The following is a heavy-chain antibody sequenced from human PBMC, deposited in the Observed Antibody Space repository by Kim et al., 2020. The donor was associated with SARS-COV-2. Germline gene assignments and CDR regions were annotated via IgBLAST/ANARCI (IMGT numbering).Heavy chain of an antibody. J-gene: IGHJ6*02. CDR3: ATWGLEHERYGTDV. D-gene: IGHD3-16*01. CDR2: MNPNSGNT. V-gene: IGHV1-8*01. CDR1: GYTFISYD. Sequence: ASVKVSCKASGYTFISYDINWVRQAAGQGLEWMGWMNPNSGNTGYAQKFQGRVSMTRDTSISTAYMELSSLRSEDTAVYYCATWGLEHERYGTDVWGQGTTVTVPS.